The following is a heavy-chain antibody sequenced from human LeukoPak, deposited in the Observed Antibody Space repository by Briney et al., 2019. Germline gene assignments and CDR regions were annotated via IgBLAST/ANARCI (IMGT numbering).Heavy chain of an antibody. Sequence: GGSLRLSCAASGFTFDDYAMHWVRQAPGKGLEWVSGISWNSGSIGYADSVKGRFTISRDNAKNFLYLQMNSLRAEDTALYYCAKDMRSFNSVAGASHFGYWGQGTLVTVSS. V-gene: IGHV3-9*01. J-gene: IGHJ4*02. CDR2: ISWNSGSI. CDR3: AKDMRSFNSVAGASHFGY. CDR1: GFTFDDYA. D-gene: IGHD6-19*01.